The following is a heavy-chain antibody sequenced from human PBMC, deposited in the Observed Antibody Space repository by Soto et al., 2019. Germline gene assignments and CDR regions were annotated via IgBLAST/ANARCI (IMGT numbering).Heavy chain of an antibody. CDR3: ARGALGFDP. CDR1: GFTFSRYD. V-gene: IGHV3-13*04. CDR2: IGTSGDT. Sequence: EVQVVESGGGLVQPGGSLRLSCTASGFTFSRYDMHWVRQATGRGLEWVSGIGTSGDTYYAGSVKGRFTISRENAQNSVYLQMNSLRAGDTAVYYCARGALGFDPWGQGTLVAVSS. D-gene: IGHD6-6*01. J-gene: IGHJ5*02.